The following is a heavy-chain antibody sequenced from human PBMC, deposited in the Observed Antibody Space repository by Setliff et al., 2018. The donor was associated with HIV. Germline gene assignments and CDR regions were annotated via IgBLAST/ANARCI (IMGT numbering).Heavy chain of an antibody. CDR3: ALTAHNLLRGYMDV. D-gene: IGHD7-27*01. V-gene: IGHV4-31*03. Sequence: PSETLSLTCIVSGGSITSSGYNWNWIRQHPGKGLEWIGYIYSSGRTSYNPSLQSRVSISIDTSKNQFSLKLDSVIAADTAVYYCALTAHNLLRGYMDVWGKGTKVTVSS. CDR1: GGSITSSGYN. J-gene: IGHJ6*03. CDR2: IYSSGRT.